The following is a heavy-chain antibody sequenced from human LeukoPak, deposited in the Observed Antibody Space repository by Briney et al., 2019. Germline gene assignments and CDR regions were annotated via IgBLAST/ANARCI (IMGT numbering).Heavy chain of an antibody. CDR2: MSPNSGNT. J-gene: IGHJ4*02. CDR3: ARDGHSSGSGSYFY. D-gene: IGHD3-10*01. V-gene: IGHV1-8*01. Sequence: ASVKVSCKASGYTFTNYDISWVRQATGQGLEWMGWMSPNSGNTGYARKFQGRVTMTRNTSISTAYMELSSLRSEDTAVYYCARDGHSSGSGSYFYWGQGTLVTVSS. CDR1: GYTFTNYD.